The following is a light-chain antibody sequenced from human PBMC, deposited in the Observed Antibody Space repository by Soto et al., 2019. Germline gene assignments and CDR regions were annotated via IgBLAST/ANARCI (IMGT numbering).Light chain of an antibody. CDR1: SSDVGGYNY. V-gene: IGLV2-14*01. J-gene: IGLJ1*01. CDR2: DVS. CDR3: SSYTSSSTYV. Sequence: QSLLTQPASVSGSPGQSIGICCPGSSSDVGGYNYVSWYQQHPGKAPKLMVYDVSNRPSGVSNRFSGSKSGNTASLTISGLQAEDEADYYCSSYTSSSTYVFGTGTKVTVL.